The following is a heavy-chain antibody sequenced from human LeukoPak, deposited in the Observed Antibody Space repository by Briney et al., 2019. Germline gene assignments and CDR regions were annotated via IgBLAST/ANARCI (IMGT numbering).Heavy chain of an antibody. J-gene: IGHJ4*02. D-gene: IGHD3-10*01. CDR1: GYTFTDYY. V-gene: IGHV1-2*02. CDR2: MSPTSGDT. CDR3: ARDLGIRGVATPFDH. Sequence: ASAKVSCKASGYTFTDYYMHWVRQAPGQGLEWMGGMSPTSGDTEYAQKFQGRVTMTRDTSISTAYMEVSRLTSDDTAVYYCARDLGIRGVATPFDHWGQGTLVTVSS.